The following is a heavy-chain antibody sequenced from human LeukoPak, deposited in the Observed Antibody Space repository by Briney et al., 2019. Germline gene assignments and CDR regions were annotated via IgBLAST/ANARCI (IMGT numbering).Heavy chain of an antibody. V-gene: IGHV3-9*01. CDR3: AKEGYSSGWVLDY. J-gene: IGHJ4*02. Sequence: GGSLRLSCAASGFTFDDYAMHWARQAPGKGLEWVSGISWNSGSIGYADSVKGRFTISRDNAKNSLYLQMNSLRAEDTALYYCAKEGYSSGWVLDYWGQGTLVTVSS. CDR2: ISWNSGSI. CDR1: GFTFDDYA. D-gene: IGHD6-19*01.